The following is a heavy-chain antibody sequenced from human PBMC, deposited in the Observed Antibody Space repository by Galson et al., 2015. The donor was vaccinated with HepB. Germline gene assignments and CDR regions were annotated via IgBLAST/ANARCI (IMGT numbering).Heavy chain of an antibody. Sequence: LSLTCTVSGGSISSYYWSWIRQPPGKGLEWIGYIYYSGSTNYNPSLKSRVTISVDTSKNQFSLKLSSVTAADTAVYYCARETTVTTFDYWGQGTLVTVSS. D-gene: IGHD4-17*01. J-gene: IGHJ4*02. CDR2: IYYSGST. V-gene: IGHV4-59*01. CDR3: ARETTVTTFDY. CDR1: GGSISSYY.